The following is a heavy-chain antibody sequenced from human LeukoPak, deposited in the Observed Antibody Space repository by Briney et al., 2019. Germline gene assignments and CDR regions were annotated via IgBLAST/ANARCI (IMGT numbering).Heavy chain of an antibody. CDR3: ARENWANDY. CDR1: GFTFTTYW. V-gene: IGHV3-7*01. Sequence: PGGSLRLSCAASGFTFTTYWMTWVRQAPGKGLEWVANIKQDGSQKYYVDSVKGRFTISRDNAKNSLYLHMNSLKAEDTAVYYCARENWANDYWGQGTLVTVSS. D-gene: IGHD7-27*01. J-gene: IGHJ4*02. CDR2: IKQDGSQK.